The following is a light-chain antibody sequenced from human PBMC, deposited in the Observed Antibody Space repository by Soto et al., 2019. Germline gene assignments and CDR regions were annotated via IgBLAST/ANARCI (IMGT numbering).Light chain of an antibody. CDR3: SSYTSSSNVV. J-gene: IGLJ2*01. CDR2: EGN. V-gene: IGLV2-14*02. CDR1: SSDVGGYDL. Sequence: QSALTQPASVSASPGQSITISCTGTSSDVGGYDLVSWYQQRPGKAPKLMIYEGNKRPSGVSNRFSGSKSGNTASLTISGLQAEDEADYYCSSYTSSSNVVFGGGTKLTVL.